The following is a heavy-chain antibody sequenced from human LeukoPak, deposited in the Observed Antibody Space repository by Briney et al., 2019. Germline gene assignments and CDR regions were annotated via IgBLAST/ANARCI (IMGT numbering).Heavy chain of an antibody. CDR1: GYSISSGYY. CDR3: ARRSVAGNGIDCFDY. J-gene: IGHJ4*02. D-gene: IGHD6-19*01. Sequence: SETLSLTCAVSGYSISSGYYWDWIRQPPGKGLEWIGSLYHSGSTYYNPSLESRVTISVDTSKNQFSLKLTSVTAADTAVYYCARRSVAGNGIDCFDYWGQGTLVTVSS. V-gene: IGHV4-38-2*01. CDR2: LYHSGST.